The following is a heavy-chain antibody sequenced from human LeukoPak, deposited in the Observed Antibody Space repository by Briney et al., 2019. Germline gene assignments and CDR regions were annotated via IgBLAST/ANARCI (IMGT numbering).Heavy chain of an antibody. Sequence: GGSLRLSCAASGFTFSSYSMNWVRQAPGKGLEWVSSISSSSTYIYYADSVKGRFTISRDNAKNSLYLQMNSLRAEDTAVYYCARESYGVVVPAANDYWGQGTLVTVPS. D-gene: IGHD2-2*01. CDR1: GFTFSSYS. V-gene: IGHV3-21*01. CDR3: ARESYGVVVPAANDY. CDR2: ISSSSTYI. J-gene: IGHJ4*02.